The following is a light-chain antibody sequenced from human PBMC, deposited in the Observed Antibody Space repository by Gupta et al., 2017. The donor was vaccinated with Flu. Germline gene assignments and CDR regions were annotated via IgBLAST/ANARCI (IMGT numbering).Light chain of an antibody. CDR2: AAS. CDR3: QQLNSYPRT. Sequence: DIQLTRSPSFLSASVGDRVTITCRASQGISSYLAWYQQKPGKAPKLLIYAASNLQSGVPSRFSGSGSGTEFTLTISSLQPEDFATYYCQQLNSYPRTFGQGTKLEIK. J-gene: IGKJ2*01. V-gene: IGKV1-9*01. CDR1: QGISSY.